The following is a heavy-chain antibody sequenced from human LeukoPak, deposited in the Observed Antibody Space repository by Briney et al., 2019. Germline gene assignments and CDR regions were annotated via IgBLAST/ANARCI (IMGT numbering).Heavy chain of an antibody. D-gene: IGHD2-21*02. CDR1: GYSFKDFY. CDR2: INPNSGGT. Sequence: ASVKVSCQASGYSFKDFYIHWVRQAPGQGLEWMGWINPNSGGTNYAQKFQGRVTMTRDTSISTAYMELSRLRSDDTAVYYCARNLPARVTATLFLDWFDPWGQGTLVTVSS. J-gene: IGHJ5*02. CDR3: ARNLPARVTATLFLDWFDP. V-gene: IGHV1-2*02.